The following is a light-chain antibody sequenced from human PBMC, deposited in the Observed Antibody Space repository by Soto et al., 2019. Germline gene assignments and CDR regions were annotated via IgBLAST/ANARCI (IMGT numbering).Light chain of an antibody. CDR1: SSDVGGYNY. J-gene: IGLJ1*01. CDR3: SSYTSSSTYV. CDR2: EVS. Sequence: QSALTQPASVSGSPGQSITISCTGTSSDVGGYNYVSWYQQHPGKAPQLMIYEVSNRPSGVSNRFSGSKSGNTASLTISGLQAEDEADYYCSSYTSSSTYVFGTGTKLNVL. V-gene: IGLV2-14*01.